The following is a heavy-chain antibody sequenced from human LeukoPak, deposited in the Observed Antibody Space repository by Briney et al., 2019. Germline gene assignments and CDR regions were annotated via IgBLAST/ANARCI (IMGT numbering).Heavy chain of an antibody. CDR2: IDGNGGTT. D-gene: IGHD6-13*01. CDR1: GFSFSRQN. CDR3: AIGYGSSWLHS. V-gene: IGHV3-48*04. Sequence: PGGSLRLSCAASGFSFSRQNMNWVRQAPGKGLEWISYIDGNGGTTHYADSVGGRFTISRDNAKNSLYLQMNSMRVEDSALYYCAIGYGSSWLHSWGPGSLVTVSS. J-gene: IGHJ5*02.